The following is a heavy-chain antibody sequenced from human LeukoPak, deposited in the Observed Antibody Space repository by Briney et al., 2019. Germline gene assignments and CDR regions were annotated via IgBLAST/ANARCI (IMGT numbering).Heavy chain of an antibody. Sequence: SETLSLTCTVSGGSISSYYWSWIRQPPGKGLEWIGYIYYSGSTNYNPSLKSRVTISVDTSKNQFSLKLSSVTAADTAVYYCARWKLTVTNLPDAFDIWGQGTMVTVSS. CDR2: IYYSGST. CDR3: ARWKLTVTNLPDAFDI. J-gene: IGHJ3*02. CDR1: GGSISSYY. D-gene: IGHD4-17*01. V-gene: IGHV4-59*08.